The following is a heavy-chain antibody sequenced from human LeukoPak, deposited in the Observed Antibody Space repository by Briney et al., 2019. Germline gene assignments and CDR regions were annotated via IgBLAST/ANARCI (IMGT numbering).Heavy chain of an antibody. Sequence: GRSLRLSCAASGFTFSSYAMHWVRQAPGKGLEWVAVISYDGSNKYYADSVKGRFTISRDNSKNTLYLQMNSLRAEDTAVYYCARGRDIVVVPAARFDYWGQGTLVTVSS. CDR2: ISYDGSNK. CDR3: ARGRDIVVVPAARFDY. CDR1: GFTFSSYA. V-gene: IGHV3-30*04. D-gene: IGHD2-2*01. J-gene: IGHJ4*02.